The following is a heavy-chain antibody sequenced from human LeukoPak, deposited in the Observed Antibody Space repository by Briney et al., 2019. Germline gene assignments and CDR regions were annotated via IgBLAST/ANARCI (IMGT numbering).Heavy chain of an antibody. CDR2: ISYDGSNK. Sequence: GRSLRLSCAASGFTFSSYGMSWVRQAPGKGLEWVAGISYDGSNKYYADSVKDRFTISRDNSKNTLYLQMNSLRAEDTAVYYVDYLPQGTTVTRDQVDYWGQGTLFTVSS. D-gene: IGHD1/OR15-1a*01. CDR1: GFTFSSYG. CDR3: DYLPQGTTVTRDQVDY. J-gene: IGHJ4*02. V-gene: IGHV3-30*03.